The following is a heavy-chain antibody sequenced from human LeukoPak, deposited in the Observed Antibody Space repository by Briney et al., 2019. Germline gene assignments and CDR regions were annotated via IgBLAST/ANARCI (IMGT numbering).Heavy chain of an antibody. Sequence: GGSLRLSCAASGFTFSSYSINWVRQAPGKGLEWVSYISGSGGTIYYSDSVKGRFTISRDNAKNSLYLQMNSLRDEDTAVYYCARDLSGPRVYFNYWGQGTLVTVSS. CDR2: ISGSGGTI. D-gene: IGHD1-26*01. CDR1: GFTFSSYS. CDR3: ARDLSGPRVYFNY. J-gene: IGHJ4*02. V-gene: IGHV3-48*02.